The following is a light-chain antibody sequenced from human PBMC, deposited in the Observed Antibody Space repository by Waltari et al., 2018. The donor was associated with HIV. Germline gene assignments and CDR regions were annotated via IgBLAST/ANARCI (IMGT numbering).Light chain of an antibody. CDR1: SSDVGGYNY. CDR3: SSYTSSSTLV. Sequence: QSALTQPASVSGSPGQSITISCTGTSSDVGGYNYVSWYQQHTGKAPKLMIYEVSNRPSGVSNRFSGSKSGNTASLTISGLQAEDEADYYCSSYTSSSTLVFGGVTKLTVL. V-gene: IGLV2-14*01. J-gene: IGLJ3*02. CDR2: EVS.